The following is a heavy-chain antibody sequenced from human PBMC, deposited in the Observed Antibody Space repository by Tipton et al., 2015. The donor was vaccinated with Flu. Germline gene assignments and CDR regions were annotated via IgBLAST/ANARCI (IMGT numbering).Heavy chain of an antibody. CDR3: ARGVYSSGRYPLCDY. D-gene: IGHD6-19*01. CDR1: GFSFSSYG. V-gene: IGHV3-33*01. J-gene: IGHJ4*02. Sequence: VQLVQSGGGVVQPGRSLRLSCAASGFSFSSYGMHWVRQAPGKGLEWVAVIWYDGSNKYYADSVKGRFTISGDNSKNTLYLQMNSLRAEDTAVYYCARGVYSSGRYPLCDYWGQGSLVTVSS. CDR2: IWYDGSNK.